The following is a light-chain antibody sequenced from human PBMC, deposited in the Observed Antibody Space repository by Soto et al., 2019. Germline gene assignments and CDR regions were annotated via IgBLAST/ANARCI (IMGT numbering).Light chain of an antibody. Sequence: QSVLTQPPSVSEAPRQRVTISCSGSSSNIGNNAVNWYQQLPGKAPKLLIYYDDLLPSGVSDRFSGSKSGTSAFLAISGLQSEDEADYYCAACDDSLNAVVFGGGTKVTVL. J-gene: IGLJ2*01. CDR2: YDD. V-gene: IGLV1-36*01. CDR1: SSNIGNNA. CDR3: AACDDSLNAVV.